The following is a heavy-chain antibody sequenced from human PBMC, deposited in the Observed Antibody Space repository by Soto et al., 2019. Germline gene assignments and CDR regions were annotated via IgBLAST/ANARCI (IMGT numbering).Heavy chain of an antibody. D-gene: IGHD3-16*01. CDR3: VRGGAPPFV. Sequence: QVQLVQSGAEVKKPGASVKVSCKTSGYTFTNYYMHWVRQAPGQGLEWMGIIYPIGGRTTYAQKFQGRFTMTRDTPTSTVSMELSSLTSEDTALYYCVRGGAPPFVWGRGTTVTVS. CDR2: IYPIGGRT. V-gene: IGHV1-46*01. CDR1: GYTFTNYY. J-gene: IGHJ6*02.